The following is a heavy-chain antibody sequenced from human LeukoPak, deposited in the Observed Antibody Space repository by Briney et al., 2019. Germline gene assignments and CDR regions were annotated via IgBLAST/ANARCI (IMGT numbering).Heavy chain of an antibody. Sequence: GASVKVSCKASGYTFTGYYMHWVRQAPGQGLEWMGWINPNGGGTNYAQKFQGRVTMTRDTSISTAYMELSRLRSDDTAVYYCARDRAAAAKIVDYWGQGTLVTVSS. V-gene: IGHV1-2*02. CDR3: ARDRAAAAKIVDY. CDR2: INPNGGGT. CDR1: GYTFTGYY. J-gene: IGHJ4*02. D-gene: IGHD6-13*01.